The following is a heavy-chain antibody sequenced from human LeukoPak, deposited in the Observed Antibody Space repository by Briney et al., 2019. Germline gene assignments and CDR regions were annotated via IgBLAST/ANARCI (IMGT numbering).Heavy chain of an antibody. CDR2: ISYDGSKK. Sequence: GGSLRLSCAVSGFTFSTYAIHWVRQAPGKGLEWVAVISYDGSKKYYADSVKGRFTISRDNSKNTLYLQMNSLRAEDTAVYYCAKDLGYCSSGSCTTIDYWGQGTLVTVSS. CDR1: GFTFSTYA. D-gene: IGHD2-15*01. V-gene: IGHV3-30*04. J-gene: IGHJ4*02. CDR3: AKDLGYCSSGSCTTIDY.